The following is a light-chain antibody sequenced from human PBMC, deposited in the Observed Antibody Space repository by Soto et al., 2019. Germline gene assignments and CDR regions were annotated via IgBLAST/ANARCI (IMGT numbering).Light chain of an antibody. CDR2: DAS. J-gene: IGKJ4*01. Sequence: EIVLTQSPATLSLSPGERATLSCRASQSVSSYLAWYQQKPGQAPRLLIYDASNRATGIPARFSGSGSGTDFTITISSLEPEDFAVYYCQQRSNWRALSFGGGTRV. CDR1: QSVSSY. V-gene: IGKV3-11*01. CDR3: QQRSNWRALS.